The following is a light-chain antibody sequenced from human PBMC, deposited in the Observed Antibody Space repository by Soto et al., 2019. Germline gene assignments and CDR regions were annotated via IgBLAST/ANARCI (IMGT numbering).Light chain of an antibody. CDR3: SSYTSSRKNV. CDR1: ISDVGGYNY. V-gene: IGLV2-14*01. CDR2: DVS. J-gene: IGLJ1*01. Sequence: QSVLPQPASVSVSPGQSITISCTGTISDVGGYNYVSWYQQHPGKAPKLMIYDVSSRPSGVSNRFSGCKSGNTASLTISGLQAEDEADYYCSSYTSSRKNVFGTGTKVTVL.